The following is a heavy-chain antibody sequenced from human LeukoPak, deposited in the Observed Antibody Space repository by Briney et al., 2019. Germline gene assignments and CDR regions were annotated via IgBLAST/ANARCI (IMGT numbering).Heavy chain of an antibody. CDR2: ISWDGGST. Sequence: GGSLRLSCAASGFTFDDYTLHWVRQAPGKGLEWVSLISWDGGSTYYADSVKGRFTISRDNSKNSLYLQMNSLRTEDTALYYCAKVGSSGTFQHWGQGTLVTVSS. J-gene: IGHJ1*01. CDR1: GFTFDDYT. CDR3: AKVGSSGTFQH. V-gene: IGHV3-43*01. D-gene: IGHD6-25*01.